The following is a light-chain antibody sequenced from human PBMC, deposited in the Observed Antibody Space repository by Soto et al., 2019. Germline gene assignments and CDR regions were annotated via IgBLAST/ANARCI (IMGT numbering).Light chain of an antibody. CDR3: QQRSNWPPT. CDR2: DAS. J-gene: IGKJ3*01. Sequence: EIVLTQSPATLSLSPGERAALSCRASQSVSSYLAWYQQKPGQAPRLLIYDASNRATGIPARFSGSGSGTDFTLTISSLEPEDFAVYYCQQRSNWPPTFGPGTKVDNK. CDR1: QSVSSY. V-gene: IGKV3-11*01.